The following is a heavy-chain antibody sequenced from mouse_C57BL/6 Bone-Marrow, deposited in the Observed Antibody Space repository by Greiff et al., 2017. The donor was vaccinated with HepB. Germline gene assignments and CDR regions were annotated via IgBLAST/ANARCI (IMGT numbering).Heavy chain of an antibody. Sequence: QVQLQQSGAELVKPGASVKVSCKASGYTFTSYWMHWVKQRPGQGHEWIGRFHPSDSDTNYNQKFKGKATLTVDKSSSTAYMQLSSLTSEDSAVYYCAIIHYYGSVAYWGQGTLVTVSA. CDR2: FHPSDSDT. CDR3: AIIHYYGSVAY. CDR1: GYTFTSYW. D-gene: IGHD1-1*01. V-gene: IGHV1-74*01. J-gene: IGHJ3*01.